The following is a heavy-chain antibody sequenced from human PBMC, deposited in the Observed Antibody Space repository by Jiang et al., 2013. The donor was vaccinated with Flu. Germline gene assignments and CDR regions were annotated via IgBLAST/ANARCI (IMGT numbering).Heavy chain of an antibody. J-gene: IGHJ6*02. CDR2: IYYSEST. CDR3: SRLGGDYDFWSDYYRYGMDV. CDR1: GDSISSSGYY. D-gene: IGHD3-3*01. V-gene: IGHV4-39*01. Sequence: GPGLVKPSETLSLTCTVSGDSISSSGYYWAWIRQPPGKGLEWIGSIYYSESTYYNPSLMSRVTISVDTSRNEFSLKLRSVTAADTAVYYCSRLGGDYDFWSDYYRYGMDVWGQGTTVTVSS.